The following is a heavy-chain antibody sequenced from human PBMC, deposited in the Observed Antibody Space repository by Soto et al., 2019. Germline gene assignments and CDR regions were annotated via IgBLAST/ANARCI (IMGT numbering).Heavy chain of an antibody. CDR3: TTGGSSTSCYGCFDY. CDR2: IAYDGSNA. V-gene: IGHV3-30-3*01. J-gene: IGHJ4*02. CDR1: GFTFRNYA. D-gene: IGHD2-2*01. Sequence: GGSLRLSCATSGFTFRNYAMHWVRQAPVKGLECLAVIAYDGSNAFYRDSVKGRFTISRDNSKNTLYLQMNSLKTEDTAVYYCTTGGSSTSCYGCFDYWGQGNLVTVSS.